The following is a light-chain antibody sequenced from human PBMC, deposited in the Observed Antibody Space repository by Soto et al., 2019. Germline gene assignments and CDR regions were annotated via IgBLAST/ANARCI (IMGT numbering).Light chain of an antibody. CDR1: QSSSTW. CDR2: EAS. Sequence: DIPMTQSTSTLSASAGDRVTITCRASQSSSTWLAWYQQRPGKAPKLLIHEASSLESGVPSRFSGSGSETEIPLYLSRLQRDDLANYAWQRYRSYPLPFGGGTKVDLK. V-gene: IGKV1-5*03. CDR3: QRYRSYPLP. J-gene: IGKJ4*01.